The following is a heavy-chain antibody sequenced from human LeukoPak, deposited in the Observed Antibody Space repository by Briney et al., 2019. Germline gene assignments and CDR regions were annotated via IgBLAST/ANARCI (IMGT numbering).Heavy chain of an antibody. V-gene: IGHV4-30-2*03. CDR1: GGSISSGGYS. CDR2: IYYSGST. CDR3: ARLAAAGTSPDY. J-gene: IGHJ4*02. Sequence: SQTLSLTCAVSGGSISSGGYSWGWIRQPPGKGLEWIGSIYYSGSTYYNPSLKSRVTISVDTSKNQFSLKLSSVTAADTAVYYCARLAAAGTSPDYWGQGTLVTVSS. D-gene: IGHD6-13*01.